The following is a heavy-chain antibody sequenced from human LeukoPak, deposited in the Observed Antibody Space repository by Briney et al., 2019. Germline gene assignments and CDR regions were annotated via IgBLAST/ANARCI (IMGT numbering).Heavy chain of an antibody. V-gene: IGHV1-24*01. CDR2: FDPEDGET. D-gene: IGHD5-12*01. J-gene: IGHJ6*02. Sequence: ASVEVSCKVSGYTLTELSMHWVRQAPGKGLEWMGGFDPEDGETIYAQKFQGRVTMTEDTSTDTAYMELSSLRSEDTAVYYCATASRGLLWLRREYYYYGMDVWGQGTTVTVSS. CDR3: ATASRGLLWLRREYYYYGMDV. CDR1: GYTLTELS.